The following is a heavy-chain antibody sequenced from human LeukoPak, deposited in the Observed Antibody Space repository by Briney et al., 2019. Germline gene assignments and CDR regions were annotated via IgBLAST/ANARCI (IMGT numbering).Heavy chain of an antibody. CDR1: GGSISSGDYY. CDR3: ARGRVGATYYFDY. V-gene: IGHV4-30-4*08. CDR2: IYYSGST. J-gene: IGHJ4*02. Sequence: SQTLSLTCTVSGGSISSGDYYWRWIRQPPGKGLEWIGYIYYSGSTYYNPSLKSRVTLSVDTSKNQFSLKLSSVTAADTAVYYCARGRVGATYYFDYWGQGTLVTVSS. D-gene: IGHD1-26*01.